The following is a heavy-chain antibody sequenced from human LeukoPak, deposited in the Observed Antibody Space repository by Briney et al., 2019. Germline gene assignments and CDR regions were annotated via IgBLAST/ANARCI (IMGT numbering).Heavy chain of an antibody. J-gene: IGHJ4*02. D-gene: IGHD3-3*01. V-gene: IGHV3-33*01. CDR3: ARAGVALADY. CDR1: GFTFKSYG. CDR2: IWYDGSYK. Sequence: PGGSLRLSCAASGFTFKSYGMHWVRQAPGKGLGWVANIWYDGSYKNYADSVRGRFTISRDSSENTLYLQMNSLRAEDTAVYYCARAGVALADYWGQGTLVTVSS.